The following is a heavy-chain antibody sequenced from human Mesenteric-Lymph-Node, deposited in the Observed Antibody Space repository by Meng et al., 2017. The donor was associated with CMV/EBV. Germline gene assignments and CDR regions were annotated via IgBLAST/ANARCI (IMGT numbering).Heavy chain of an antibody. J-gene: IGHJ1*01. CDR3: ARDGRERIFQH. CDR1: GYTFTDYY. CDR2: INPYTGAT. D-gene: IGHD2-15*01. Sequence: ASVKVSCKASGYTFTDYYLHWVRQAPGQGLEWMGWINPYTGATKSAQKFQGRVTMARDTSISTAYMELSRLRSDDTAVYYCARDGRERIFQHWGQGTLVTVSS. V-gene: IGHV1-2*02.